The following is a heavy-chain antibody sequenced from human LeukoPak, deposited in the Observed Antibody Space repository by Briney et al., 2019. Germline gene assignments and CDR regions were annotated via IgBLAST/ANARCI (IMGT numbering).Heavy chain of an antibody. D-gene: IGHD3-22*01. CDR1: GGSISSYY. Sequence: TSETLSLTCTVSGGSISSYYWSWIRQPPGKGLEWIGSIYYSGSTYYNPSLKSRVTISVDTSKNQFSLKLSSVTAADTAVYYCARRARRDYDSSGYYAYWGQGTLVTVSS. CDR2: IYYSGST. CDR3: ARRARRDYDSSGYYAY. V-gene: IGHV4-59*05. J-gene: IGHJ4*02.